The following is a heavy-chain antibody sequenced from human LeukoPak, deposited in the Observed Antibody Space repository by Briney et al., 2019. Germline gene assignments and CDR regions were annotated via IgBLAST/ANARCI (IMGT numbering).Heavy chain of an antibody. Sequence: GGSLRLSCAASGFSFSIFAMHWVRQAPGKGLEWVAFIRYDGNNKYYAGSVKGRFTISRDNAKKSLYLQMNSLRAEDTALYYCAKGGRSSSWYGLGDYWGQGTLVTVSS. CDR1: GFSFSIFA. V-gene: IGHV3-30*02. D-gene: IGHD6-13*01. J-gene: IGHJ4*02. CDR2: IRYDGNNK. CDR3: AKGGRSSSWYGLGDY.